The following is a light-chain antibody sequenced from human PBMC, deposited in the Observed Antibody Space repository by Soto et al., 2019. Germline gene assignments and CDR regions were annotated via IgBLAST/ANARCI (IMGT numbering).Light chain of an antibody. CDR1: QSVSVY. CDR2: DAS. Sequence: EIVMPQSHATLSVSPGASAPLSGRASQSVSVYLAWYQQKPGQAPRLLISDASDRATGIPARFSGSGSGTDFTLTISSLEPEDLAVYYCQQRSNWPPITFGHGTRLEIK. V-gene: IGKV3-11*01. CDR3: QQRSNWPPIT. J-gene: IGKJ5*01.